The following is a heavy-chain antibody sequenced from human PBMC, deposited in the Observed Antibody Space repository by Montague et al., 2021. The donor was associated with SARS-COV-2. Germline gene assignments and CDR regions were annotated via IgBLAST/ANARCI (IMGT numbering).Heavy chain of an antibody. V-gene: IGHV4-61*02. CDR3: AGVRFNAWHYFDY. D-gene: IGHD3-16*01. CDR1: DGSITSDNYY. Sequence: TLSLTCTVSDGSITSDNYYWSWIRQPAGKGLEWIGRIFTSGNTDYNPSLTGRVTMSLDTSESQFSLKLNSVTAADTAIYYCAGVRFNAWHYFDYWGPVILVTVSS. J-gene: IGHJ4*02. CDR2: IFTSGNT.